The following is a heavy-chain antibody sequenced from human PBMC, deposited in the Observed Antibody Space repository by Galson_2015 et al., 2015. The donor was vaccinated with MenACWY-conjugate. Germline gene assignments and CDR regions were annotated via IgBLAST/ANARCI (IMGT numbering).Heavy chain of an antibody. Sequence: QSRAEVKKPGESLKISCTGSEYSFSRFWIGWVRQMPGKGLEWMGLIYPPDSDTRYSPSFQGQVTMSADKSITTAYLQWSSLKASDTAIYYCAVAIYDFWSGYSFDYWGQGTLVTVSS. V-gene: IGHV5-51*01. J-gene: IGHJ4*02. CDR1: EYSFSRFW. CDR2: IYPPDSDT. D-gene: IGHD3-3*01. CDR3: AVAIYDFWSGYSFDY.